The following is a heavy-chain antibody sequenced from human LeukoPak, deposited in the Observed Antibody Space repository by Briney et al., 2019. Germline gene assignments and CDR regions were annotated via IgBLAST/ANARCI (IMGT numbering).Heavy chain of an antibody. CDR1: GFTFSSYG. CDR3: AKDSSIAARLGYYFDS. D-gene: IGHD6-6*01. J-gene: IGHJ4*02. Sequence: PGGSLRLSCAASGFTFSSYGMHWVPQAPGKGLGWGAFIRYDVPTKYYAVSVKGRFTISRDNSKNTLYLQMNSLRAEDTAVYYCAKDSSIAARLGYYFDSSGQGNLVTVSS. V-gene: IGHV3-30*02. CDR2: IRYDVPTK.